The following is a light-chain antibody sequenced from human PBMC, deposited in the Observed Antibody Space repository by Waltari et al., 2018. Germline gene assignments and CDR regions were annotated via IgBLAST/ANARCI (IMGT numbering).Light chain of an antibody. CDR3: QQYLSTPPT. Sequence: DIVMTQSPDSLAVSLGERATINCKSSQSVLYSSNNKNYLAWYQQKPGQPPKLLIYWASTRESGVPDRFSGSWSGTEFTLTISSLQAEDVAVYYCQQYLSTPPTFGQGTKVEIK. J-gene: IGKJ1*01. CDR2: WAS. V-gene: IGKV4-1*01. CDR1: QSVLYSSNNKNY.